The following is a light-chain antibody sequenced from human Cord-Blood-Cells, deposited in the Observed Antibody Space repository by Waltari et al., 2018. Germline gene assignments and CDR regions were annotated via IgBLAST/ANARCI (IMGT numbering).Light chain of an antibody. Sequence: QSALTQPASVSGSPGQSITIPCTGTSSAVGGYNYVSWYQQHPGKAPNIMIYDVSNRPSGVSNRFSGSKSGNTASLTISGLQAEDEADYYCSSYTSSSTYVFGTGTKVTVL. CDR1: SSAVGGYNY. CDR3: SSYTSSSTYV. V-gene: IGLV2-14*01. J-gene: IGLJ1*01. CDR2: DVS.